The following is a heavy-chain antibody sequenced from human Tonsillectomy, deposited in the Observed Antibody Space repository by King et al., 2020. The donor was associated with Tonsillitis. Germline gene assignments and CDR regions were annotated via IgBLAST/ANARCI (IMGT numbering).Heavy chain of an antibody. V-gene: IGHV6-1*01. CDR2: TYYRSKWYN. Sequence: VQLQQSGPGLVKPSQTLSLTCAISGDSVSSNSAAWNWIRQSPSRGLEWLGRTYYRSKWYNDYAVSLKRRITINPDTSKNQFSLQLNSVTPEDTAVYYCARTPREDDYGDYAPRYYYYYYMDVWGKGTTVTVSS. D-gene: IGHD4-17*01. CDR1: GDSVSSNSAA. CDR3: ARTPREDDYGDYAPRYYYYYYMDV. J-gene: IGHJ6*03.